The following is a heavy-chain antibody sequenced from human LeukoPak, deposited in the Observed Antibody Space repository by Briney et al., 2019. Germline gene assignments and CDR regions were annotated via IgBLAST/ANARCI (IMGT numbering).Heavy chain of an antibody. D-gene: IGHD6-19*01. CDR2: ISYDGGNK. CDR3: ARAPSSGWGNDAFDI. V-gene: IGHV3-30-3*01. J-gene: IGHJ3*02. CDR1: GFTFSSYA. Sequence: PGGSLRLSCAASGFTFSSYAMHWVRQAPGKGLEWVAVISYDGGNKYYADSVKGRFTISRDNSKNTLYLQMNSLRAEDTAVYYCARAPSSGWGNDAFDIWGQGTMVTVSS.